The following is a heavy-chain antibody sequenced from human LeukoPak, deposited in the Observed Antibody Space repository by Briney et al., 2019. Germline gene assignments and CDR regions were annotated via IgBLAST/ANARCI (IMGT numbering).Heavy chain of an antibody. V-gene: IGHV3-74*01. J-gene: IGHJ4*02. CDR1: GFTFSGYW. CDR2: INSDGSST. CDR3: ARHLGTSSDH. D-gene: IGHD7-27*01. Sequence: GRSLRLSCAASGFTFSGYWMYWVRRAPGKGLVWVSLINSDGSSTNYADSVKGRFTISRDNAKNTLYLQVNSLRADDTAVYYCARHLGTSSDHWGQGTLVTVSS.